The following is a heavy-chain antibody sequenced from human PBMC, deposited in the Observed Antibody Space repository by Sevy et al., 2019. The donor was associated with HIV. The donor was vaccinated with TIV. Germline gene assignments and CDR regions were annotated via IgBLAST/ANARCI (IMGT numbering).Heavy chain of an antibody. V-gene: IGHV1-8*01. J-gene: IGHJ6*02. Sequence: ASVKVSCKASGYTFTSYDINWVRQATGQGLEWMGWMNPNSGNTGYAQKFQGRVTMTRNTSISTAYMELSSLRSEDTAVDYCANWPFLEWLLGHYYYYYGMDVWGQGTTVTVSS. D-gene: IGHD3-3*01. CDR2: MNPNSGNT. CDR3: ANWPFLEWLLGHYYYYYGMDV. CDR1: GYTFTSYD.